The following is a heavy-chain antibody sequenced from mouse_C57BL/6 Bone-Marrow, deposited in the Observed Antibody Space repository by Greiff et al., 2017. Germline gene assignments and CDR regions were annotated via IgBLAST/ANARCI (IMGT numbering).Heavy chain of an antibody. CDR2: IHPNSGST. CDR3: ARSMYSRAY. CDR1: GYTFTSYW. J-gene: IGHJ3*01. V-gene: IGHV1-64*01. Sequence: QVQLQQPGAELVKPGASVKLSCKASGYTFTSYWMHWVKQRPGQGLEWIGMIHPNSGSTNYNEKFKSKATLTVDKSSSTAYMRLSSLTAEDSAVYYCARSMYSRAYWGQGTLVTVSA.